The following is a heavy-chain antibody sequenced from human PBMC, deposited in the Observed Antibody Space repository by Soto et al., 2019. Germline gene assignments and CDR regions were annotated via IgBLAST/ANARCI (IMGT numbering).Heavy chain of an antibody. D-gene: IGHD6-6*01. CDR2: IIPIFGTA. CDR1: GGTFSSYA. CDR3: ARDGVAARREWGYGMDV. V-gene: IGHV1-69*13. J-gene: IGHJ6*02. Sequence: SVKVSCKASGGTFSSYAISWVRQAPGQGLEWMGGIIPIFGTANYAQKFQGRVTITADESTSTAYMELSSLRSEDTAVYYCARDGVAARREWGYGMDVWGQGTTVTVS.